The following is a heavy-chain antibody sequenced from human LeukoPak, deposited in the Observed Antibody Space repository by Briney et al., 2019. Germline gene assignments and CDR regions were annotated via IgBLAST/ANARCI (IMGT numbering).Heavy chain of an antibody. CDR1: GFTFDDYA. D-gene: IGHD4-17*01. V-gene: IGHV3-9*01. CDR3: TKTLYGDPTGYYFDH. CDR2: ISWNSGSI. J-gene: IGHJ4*02. Sequence: GGSLRLSCAASGFTFDDYAMHWVRQAPGKGLEWVSGISWNSGSIGYADSVKGRFTISRDNAKNSLYLQMNSLRAEDTALYYCTKTLYGDPTGYYFDHWGQGTLVTVSS.